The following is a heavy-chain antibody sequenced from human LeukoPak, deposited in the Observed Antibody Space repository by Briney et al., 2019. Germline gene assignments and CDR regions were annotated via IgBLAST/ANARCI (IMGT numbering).Heavy chain of an antibody. Sequence: PSETLSLTCAVSGGSISSSNWWSWVRQPPGKGLEWIGEIYHSGSTNYNPSLKSRVTISVDTSKNQFSLKLSSVTAADTAVYYCARENSGYDLPWVYYYYGMDVWGQGTTVTVSS. CDR1: GGSISSSNW. J-gene: IGHJ6*02. CDR2: IYHSGST. D-gene: IGHD5-12*01. V-gene: IGHV4-4*02. CDR3: ARENSGYDLPWVYYYYGMDV.